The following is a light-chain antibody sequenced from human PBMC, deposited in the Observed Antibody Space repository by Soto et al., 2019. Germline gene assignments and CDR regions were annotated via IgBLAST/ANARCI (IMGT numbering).Light chain of an antibody. CDR2: GAS. Sequence: DIQMTQSPSPLSASVGDIVTIICRASQTISTYLNWYQQKPGKAPKLLIYGASSLQSGVPSRFSGSGSGTDFTLTISSLQPEDFGTYYCQQSFSTPRTFGQGTKVDIK. CDR3: QQSFSTPRT. CDR1: QTISTY. J-gene: IGKJ1*01. V-gene: IGKV1-39*01.